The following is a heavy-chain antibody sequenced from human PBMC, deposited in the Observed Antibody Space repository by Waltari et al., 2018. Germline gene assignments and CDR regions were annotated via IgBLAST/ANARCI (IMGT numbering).Heavy chain of an antibody. CDR2: MSYNGAT. CDR3: ATYIGASIGTAAFDV. CDR1: GGSITSNRHY. J-gene: IGHJ3*01. Sequence: QLQLQESGPGLGKPSETLSLTCIVSGGSITSNRHYWAWIRQPPGQGLEWIGTMSYNGATYSSPSLKSRVTLSRDTSKNHLSLELGSVTAADTAVYYCATYIGASIGTAAFDVWGQGTMVTVSS. V-gene: IGHV4-39*02. D-gene: IGHD5-12*01.